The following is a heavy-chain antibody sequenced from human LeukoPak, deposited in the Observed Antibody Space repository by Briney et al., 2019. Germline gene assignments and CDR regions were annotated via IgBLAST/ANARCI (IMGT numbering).Heavy chain of an antibody. V-gene: IGHV1-18*01. CDR2: ISADNGNT. CDR1: GCTFNTYG. Sequence: ASVKVSCKASGCTFNTYGITWVRQAPGQGLEWMGWISADNGNTNYAQKFQGRVTMTTDTSTTTADMELRSLRSDDTAVYYCARGPRYSSTWHIVYWGQGTQVTVSS. CDR3: ARGPRYSSTWHIVY. D-gene: IGHD6-13*01. J-gene: IGHJ4*02.